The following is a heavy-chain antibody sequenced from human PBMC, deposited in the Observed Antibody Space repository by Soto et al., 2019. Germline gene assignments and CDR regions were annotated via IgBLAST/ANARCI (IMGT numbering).Heavy chain of an antibody. CDR1: GGSISSGGYY. J-gene: IGHJ6*02. V-gene: IGHV4-31*03. D-gene: IGHD3-10*01. Sequence: QVQLQESGPGLVKPSQTLSLTCTVSGGSISSGGYYWSWIRQHPGKGLEWIGYIYYSGSTYYNPSLKSRVTIAVDTSKNHSSLKLSSVTAADTAVYYCARELRFGEDYYGMDVWGQGTTVTVSS. CDR3: ARELRFGEDYYGMDV. CDR2: IYYSGST.